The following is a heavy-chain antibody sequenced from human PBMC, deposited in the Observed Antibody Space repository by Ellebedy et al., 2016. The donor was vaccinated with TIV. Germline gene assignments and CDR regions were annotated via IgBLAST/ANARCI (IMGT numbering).Heavy chain of an antibody. CDR2: IDPRGGRI. Sequence: AASVKVSCKASGYSFGSYYLHWVRQAPGQGLEWMGIIDPRGGRIDYAQKFKDRVIMSRDKSTNTVYIELSSLRSEDTAIYYCARADEGDPLDYWGQGTLVTVSS. J-gene: IGHJ4*02. D-gene: IGHD3-10*01. CDR1: GYSFGSYY. V-gene: IGHV1-46*01. CDR3: ARADEGDPLDY.